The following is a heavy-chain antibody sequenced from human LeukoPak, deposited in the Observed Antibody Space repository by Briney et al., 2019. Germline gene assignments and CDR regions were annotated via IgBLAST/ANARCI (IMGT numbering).Heavy chain of an antibody. CDR2: INPNSGGT. D-gene: IGHD6-13*01. J-gene: IGHJ4*02. Sequence: ASVTVSCKASGYTFTGYYMHWVRQAPGQGLEWMGWINPNSGGTNLEQRFQGRVTMTRDTSVSTAYMELSRLRSDDTAVYYCARDLSAAGELDYWGQGTLVTVSS. CDR3: ARDLSAAGELDY. V-gene: IGHV1-2*02. CDR1: GYTFTGYY.